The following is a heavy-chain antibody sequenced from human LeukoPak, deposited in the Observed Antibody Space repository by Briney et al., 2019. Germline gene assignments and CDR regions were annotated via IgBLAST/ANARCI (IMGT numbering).Heavy chain of an antibody. D-gene: IGHD5-18*01. Sequence: ASVKVSCKASGYTFTGYYMHWVRQAPGQGLEWMGRINPNSGGTNYAQKFQGRVTMTRDTSISTAYMELSRLRSDDTAVYYCAVAIQLFYALDIWGQGTMVTVSS. CDR2: INPNSGGT. CDR1: GYTFTGYY. V-gene: IGHV1-2*06. CDR3: AVAIQLFYALDI. J-gene: IGHJ3*02.